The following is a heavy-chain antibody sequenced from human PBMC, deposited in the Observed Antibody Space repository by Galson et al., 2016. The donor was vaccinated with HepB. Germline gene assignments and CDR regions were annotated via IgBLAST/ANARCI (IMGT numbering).Heavy chain of an antibody. J-gene: IGHJ4*02. V-gene: IGHV3-11*06. D-gene: IGHD6-13*01. CDR3: ARDPDLVYSSSYFDH. Sequence: SLRLSCAASGFTFSDYYMRWIRQAPGKGLEWLSHLSVSSSSTNYADSVRGRFTVSRDNAKNALYLQMNSLRDEDTAVYYCARDPDLVYSSSYFDHWGQGTLVTVSS. CDR1: GFTFSDYY. CDR2: LSVSSSST.